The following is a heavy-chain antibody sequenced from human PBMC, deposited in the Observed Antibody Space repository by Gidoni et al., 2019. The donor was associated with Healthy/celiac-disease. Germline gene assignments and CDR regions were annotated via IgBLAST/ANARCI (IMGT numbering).Heavy chain of an antibody. J-gene: IGHJ6*02. CDR1: GYTFTSYD. D-gene: IGHD2-15*01. Sequence: CKASGYTFTSYDINWVRQATGQGLEWMGWMNPNSGNTGYAQKFQGRVTMTRNTSISTAYMELSSLRSEDTAVYYCARWGGFVVGFKPYYYYGMDVWGQGTTVTVSS. V-gene: IGHV1-8*01. CDR2: MNPNSGNT. CDR3: ARWGGFVVGFKPYYYYGMDV.